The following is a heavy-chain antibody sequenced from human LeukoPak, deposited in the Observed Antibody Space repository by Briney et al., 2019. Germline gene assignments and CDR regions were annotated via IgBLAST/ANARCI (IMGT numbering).Heavy chain of an antibody. CDR2: IYYSGST. Sequence: SETLSLTCTVSGGSISSYYWSWIRQPPGKGLEWIGYIYYSGSTNYNPSLKSRVTISVDTSKNQFSLKLNSVTAADTAVYYCATWGLHFDIWGQGTMVIVAS. D-gene: IGHD3-16*01. J-gene: IGHJ3*02. CDR3: ATWGLHFDI. CDR1: GGSISSYY. V-gene: IGHV4-59*08.